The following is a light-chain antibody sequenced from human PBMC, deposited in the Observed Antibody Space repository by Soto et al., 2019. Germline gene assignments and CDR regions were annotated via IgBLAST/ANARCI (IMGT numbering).Light chain of an antibody. J-gene: IGKJ3*01. CDR2: DAS. V-gene: IGKV3-11*01. CDR3: QQRINWPFT. CDR1: QSVSSY. Sequence: EIVLTQSPATLSLSPGERATLSCRASQSVSSYLAWYQQKPGQAPRLLIYDASNRATGIPARFSGSGSGTDFTLTISRLEPEDFAVYYCQQRINWPFTFGPGTKVDIK.